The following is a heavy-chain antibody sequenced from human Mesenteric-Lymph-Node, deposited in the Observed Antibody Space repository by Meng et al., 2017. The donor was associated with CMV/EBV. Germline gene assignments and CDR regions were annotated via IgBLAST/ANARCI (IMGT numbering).Heavy chain of an antibody. J-gene: IGHJ6*02. CDR1: GGSVSSGSYY. V-gene: IGHV4-61*01. CDR3: ARDTGIAAAGTLYYYGMDV. D-gene: IGHD6-13*01. CDR2: IYYSGST. Sequence: GSLRLSCTVSGGSVSSGSYYWSWIRQPPGKGLEWIGYIYYSGSTNYNPSLKSRVTISVDTSKNQFSLKLSSVTAADTAVYYCARDTGIAAAGTLYYYGMDVWGQGTTVTVSS.